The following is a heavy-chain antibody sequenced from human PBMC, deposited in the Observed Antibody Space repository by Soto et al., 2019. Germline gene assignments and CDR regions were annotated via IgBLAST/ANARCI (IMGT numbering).Heavy chain of an antibody. V-gene: IGHV4-30-2*01. J-gene: IGHJ5*02. Sequence: QMQLQESGSGLVKPSQTLSLTCTVPGGSINSGRYSWTWIRQPPGAGLEWIGHMYHTGTTYYNPSLKSRATMSVDTSKNQFSLKLSSVTAADTAIYYCAKGINYYDSSGDSWFDPWGQGTLVTVSS. CDR2: MYHTGTT. CDR1: GGSINSGRYS. D-gene: IGHD3-22*01. CDR3: AKGINYYDSSGDSWFDP.